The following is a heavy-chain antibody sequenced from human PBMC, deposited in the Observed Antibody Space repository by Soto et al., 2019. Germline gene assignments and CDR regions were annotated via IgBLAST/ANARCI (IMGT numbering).Heavy chain of an antibody. CDR3: ARHEGPSSVVGATLRWYYYYYGMDV. CDR2: INPHSGAT. Sequence: ASVKVSCKASGYIFSANYIHWVRQAPGQGLEWLGWINPHSGATNYAQKFLGRVTMSADTSASTAYMDLARLKSDDTAVYYCARHEGPSSVVGATLRWYYYYYGMDVWGQGTTVTVSS. D-gene: IGHD1-26*01. J-gene: IGHJ6*02. CDR1: GYIFSANY. V-gene: IGHV1-2*02.